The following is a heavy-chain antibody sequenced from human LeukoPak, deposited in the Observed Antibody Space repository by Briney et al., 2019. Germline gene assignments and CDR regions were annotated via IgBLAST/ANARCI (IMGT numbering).Heavy chain of an antibody. CDR2: INKDEGEK. V-gene: IGHV3-7*04. CDR3: ARDPERNGYNSDYFDY. J-gene: IGHJ4*02. Sequence: GGSLRLSCAASGFIFNKYWMTWVRQAPGKGLEWVATINKDEGEKYYVVSVKGRFTISRDSATNSLYLQMNSLRAEDTAVYYCARDPERNGYNSDYFDYWGQGTLVTVSS. CDR1: GFIFNKYW. D-gene: IGHD5-24*01.